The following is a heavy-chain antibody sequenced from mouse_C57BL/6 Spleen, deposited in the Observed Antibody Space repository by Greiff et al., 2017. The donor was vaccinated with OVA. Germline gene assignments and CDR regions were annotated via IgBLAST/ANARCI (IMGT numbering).Heavy chain of an antibody. Sequence: EVKLMESGPGLVKPSQSLSLTCSVTGYSITSGYYWNWIRQFPGNKLEWMGYISYDGSNNYNPSLKNRISITRDTSKNQFFLKLNSVTTEDTATYYCASPPCYGSSYGYFDVWGTGTTVTVSS. J-gene: IGHJ1*03. CDR2: ISYDGSN. CDR3: ASPPCYGSSYGYFDV. CDR1: GYSITSGYY. D-gene: IGHD1-1*01. V-gene: IGHV3-6*01.